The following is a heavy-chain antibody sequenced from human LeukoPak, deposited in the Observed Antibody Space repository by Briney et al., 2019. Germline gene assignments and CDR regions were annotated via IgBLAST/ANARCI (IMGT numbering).Heavy chain of an antibody. CDR1: GFTVSSNY. CDR3: ARDYASSGDGAFDI. J-gene: IGHJ3*02. Sequence: GGSLRHSCAASGFTVSSNYMSWVRQAPGKGLEWVSVIYSGGSTYYADSVKGRFTISRDNSKNTLYLQMNSLRAEDTAVYYCARDYASSGDGAFDIWGQGTMVTVS. D-gene: IGHD3-22*01. CDR2: IYSGGST. V-gene: IGHV3-53*01.